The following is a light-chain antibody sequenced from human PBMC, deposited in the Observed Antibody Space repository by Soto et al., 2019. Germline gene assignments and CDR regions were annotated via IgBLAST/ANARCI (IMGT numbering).Light chain of an antibody. V-gene: IGKV1-9*01. CDR2: AAS. J-gene: IGKJ5*01. Sequence: DIQLTQSPSFLSASVGDRVTITCRASQGISSYLAWYQQKPGKAPKLLIYAASTLQSGVPSRFSGSGSGTEFTLTISSLQPEDFATYCCQQLNIYPITFGQGTRLEIK. CDR1: QGISSY. CDR3: QQLNIYPIT.